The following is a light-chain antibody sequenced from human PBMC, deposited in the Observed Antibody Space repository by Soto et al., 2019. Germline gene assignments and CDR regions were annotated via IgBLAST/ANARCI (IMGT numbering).Light chain of an antibody. V-gene: IGLV2-14*01. CDR1: SSDVGGVEY. CDR3: GSITRSSTSV. J-gene: IGLJ1*01. Sequence: QSALSQPASVSGSPGQSITISCTGTSSDVGGVEYVSWYQHQPGKAPKLIIYAVTKRPSGVSNRFSGSKSGNTASLTISGIQAEDEGDYYCGSITRSSTSVFGTGTKVTVL. CDR2: AVT.